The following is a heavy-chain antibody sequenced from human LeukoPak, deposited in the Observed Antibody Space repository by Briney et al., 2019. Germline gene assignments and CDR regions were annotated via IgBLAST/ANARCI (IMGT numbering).Heavy chain of an antibody. Sequence: SVKVSCKASGGTFSSYAISWVRQAPGQGLEWMGGIIPIFGRANYAQKLQGRVTMTTDTSTSTAYMELRSLRSDDTAVYYCARDRPTYYYDSSGYPGIWGQGTMVTVSS. J-gene: IGHJ3*02. CDR1: GGTFSSYA. CDR3: ARDRPTYYYDSSGYPGI. D-gene: IGHD3-22*01. CDR2: IIPIFGRA. V-gene: IGHV1-69*05.